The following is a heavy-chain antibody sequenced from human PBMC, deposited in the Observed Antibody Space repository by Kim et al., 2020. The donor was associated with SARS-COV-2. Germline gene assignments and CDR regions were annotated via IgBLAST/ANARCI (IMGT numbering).Heavy chain of an antibody. CDR2: ISSSSSYI. CDR3: ARHKDVLLWFGELKHYYYYGMDV. V-gene: IGHV3-21*01. Sequence: GGSLRLSCAASGFTFSSYSMNWVRQAPGKGLEWVSSISSSSSYIYYADSVKGRFTISRDNAKNSLYLQMNSLRAEDTAVYYCARHKDVLLWFGELKHYYYYGMDVWGQGTTVTVSS. J-gene: IGHJ6*02. CDR1: GFTFSSYS. D-gene: IGHD3-10*01.